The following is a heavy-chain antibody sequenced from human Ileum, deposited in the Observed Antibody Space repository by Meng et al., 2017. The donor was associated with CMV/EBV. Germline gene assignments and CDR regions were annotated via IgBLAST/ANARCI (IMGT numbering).Heavy chain of an antibody. CDR3: ARDRYYDTSGHYYESGY. CDR1: FSNDA. D-gene: IGHD3-22*01. V-gene: IGHV1-69*06. CDR2: IIPVLRTT. J-gene: IGHJ4*02. Sequence: FSNDAITRVRPPPGQGLEWMGGIIPVLRTTNYAQKFQDRVTITADRSTTTAYMELTSLTSEDTAVYYCARDRYYDTSGHYYESGYWGQGTLVTVSS.